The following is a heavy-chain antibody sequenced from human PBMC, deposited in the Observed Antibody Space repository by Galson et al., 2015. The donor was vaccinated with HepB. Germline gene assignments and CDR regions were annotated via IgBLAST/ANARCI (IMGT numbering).Heavy chain of an antibody. V-gene: IGHV1-3*04. D-gene: IGHD6-19*01. J-gene: IGHJ5*02. CDR1: GYTFTTYG. CDR3: ARARGDSGWYWFDP. CDR2: INTGSGNT. Sequence: SVKVSCKASGYTFTTYGIHWVRQAPGQRLEWMGWINTGSGNTKYSQKFQGRVSIARDTSASKAYMELSSLRSEDTAVYYCARARGDSGWYWFDPWGPGTLVTVSS.